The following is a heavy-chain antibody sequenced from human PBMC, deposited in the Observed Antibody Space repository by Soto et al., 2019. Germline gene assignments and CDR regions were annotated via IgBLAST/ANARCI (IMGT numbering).Heavy chain of an antibody. CDR3: ARSSGWYLDY. CDR2: IYYSGST. J-gene: IGHJ4*02. V-gene: IGHV4-59*08. CDR1: GGSISSYY. Sequence: QVQLQESGPGLVKPSETLSLTCTVSGGSISSYYWSWIRQPPGKGLEWIGYIYYSGSTNYNPSLKSRVTISVDTSKNQFSLKLSSVTAADTAVYYCARSSGWYLDYWGQGTLVTVSS. D-gene: IGHD6-19*01.